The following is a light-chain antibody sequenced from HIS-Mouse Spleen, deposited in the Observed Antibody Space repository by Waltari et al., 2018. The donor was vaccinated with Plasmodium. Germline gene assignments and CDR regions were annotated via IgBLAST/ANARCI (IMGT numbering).Light chain of an antibody. CDR3: QQYGSSPYT. CDR2: GAS. CDR1: QSVSSSY. V-gene: IGKV3-20*01. Sequence: TQSPGPLSLSPGERATLSCRASQSVSSSYLAWYQQKPGQARLLIYGASSRATGIPDRFSGSGSGTDFTLTISRLEPEDFAVYYCQQYGSSPYTFGQGTKLEIK. J-gene: IGKJ2*01.